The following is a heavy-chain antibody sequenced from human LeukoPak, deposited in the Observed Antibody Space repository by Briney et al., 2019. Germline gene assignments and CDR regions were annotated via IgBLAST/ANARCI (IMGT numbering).Heavy chain of an antibody. CDR2: IIPIFGTA. CDR1: GGTFSSYA. CDR3: AVSSLYDSSGYYLEHFDY. Sequence: SVKVSCKASGGTFSSYAISWVRQAPGQGLEWMGGIIPIFGTANYAQKFQGRVTITADESTSTAYMELSSLRSEDTAVYYCAVSSLYDSSGYYLEHFDYWGQGTLVTVSS. V-gene: IGHV1-69*13. J-gene: IGHJ4*02. D-gene: IGHD3-22*01.